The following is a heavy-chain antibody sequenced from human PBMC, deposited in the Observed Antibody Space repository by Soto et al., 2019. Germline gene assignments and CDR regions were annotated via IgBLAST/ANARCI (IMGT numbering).Heavy chain of an antibody. Sequence: GASVKVSCKASGYTFTSYDINWVRQATGQGLEWMGWMNPNSGNTGYAQKFQGRVTMTENTSIDTAYMELSSLRSEDTAVYYCATALPADNWFDPWGQGTLVTVSS. CDR3: ATALPADNWFDP. CDR1: GYTFTSYD. V-gene: IGHV1-8*01. CDR2: MNPNSGNT. D-gene: IGHD2-2*01. J-gene: IGHJ5*02.